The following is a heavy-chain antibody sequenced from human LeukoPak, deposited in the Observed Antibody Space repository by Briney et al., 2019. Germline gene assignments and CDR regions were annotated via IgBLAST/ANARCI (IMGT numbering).Heavy chain of an antibody. CDR3: ARIRPYYYGSGSYQIDY. V-gene: IGHV4-34*01. CDR2: INHSGST. J-gene: IGHJ4*02. Sequence: SETLSLTCAVYGGSFSGYYWSWIRQPPGKGLEWIGEINHSGSTNYNPSLKSRVTMSVDTSKNQFSLKLSSVTAADTAVYYCARIRPYYYGSGSYQIDYWGQGTLVTVSS. CDR1: GGSFSGYY. D-gene: IGHD3-10*01.